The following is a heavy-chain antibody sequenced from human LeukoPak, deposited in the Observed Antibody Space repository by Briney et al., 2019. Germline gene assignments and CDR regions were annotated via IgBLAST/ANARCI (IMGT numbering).Heavy chain of an antibody. Sequence: PGGSLRLSCAASGFTFSTYWMHWVRQAPGKGLVWVSRVSADGSSTTYADSVKGRFTISRDNAKNTLYLQMNSLRAEDTAVYYCAKDGIASTGPYHFDYWGQGTLVTVSS. V-gene: IGHV3-74*01. CDR3: AKDGIASTGPYHFDY. J-gene: IGHJ4*02. CDR1: GFTFSTYW. CDR2: VSADGSST. D-gene: IGHD6-13*01.